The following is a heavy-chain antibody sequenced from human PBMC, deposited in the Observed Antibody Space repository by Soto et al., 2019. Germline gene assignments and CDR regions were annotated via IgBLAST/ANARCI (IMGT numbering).Heavy chain of an antibody. Sequence: QVQLQESGPGLVKPSQTLSLTCTVSGGSISSGGYYWSWIRQHPGKGLEWIGYIYYSGSTYYNPSLKSRVTISVDTSKNQFSLKLSSVTAADTAVYYCARAQFRFSWLYGPFQHWGQGTLVTVSS. CDR1: GGSISSGGYY. CDR2: IYYSGST. CDR3: ARAQFRFSWLYGPFQH. V-gene: IGHV4-31*03. J-gene: IGHJ1*01. D-gene: IGHD2-2*02.